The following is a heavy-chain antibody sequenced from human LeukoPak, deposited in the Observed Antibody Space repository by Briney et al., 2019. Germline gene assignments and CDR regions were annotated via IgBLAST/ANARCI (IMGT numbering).Heavy chain of an antibody. J-gene: IGHJ1*01. Sequence: SETLSLTCAVYGGSFSGYYWSWIRQPPGKGLEWIGEINHSGSTNYNPSLKSRVTISVDTSKNQFSLKLSSVTAADTAVYYCARSNFVGYSSSWYRYFQHWGQGTLVTVSS. CDR1: GGSFSGYY. CDR3: ARSNFVGYSSSWYRYFQH. D-gene: IGHD6-13*01. V-gene: IGHV4-34*01. CDR2: INHSGST.